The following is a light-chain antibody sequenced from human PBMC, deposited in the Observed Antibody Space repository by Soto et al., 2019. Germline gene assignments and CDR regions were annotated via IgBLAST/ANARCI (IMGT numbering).Light chain of an antibody. CDR2: DVS. CDR3: SSYAGSNNLEV. Sequence: QSALTQPASVSGSPGQSITISCTGTSSDVGGHNSVAWYQHNPGKAPKLMIYDVSNRPSGVSSRFSGSKSGNTASLSISGLQAEDEADYYCSSYAGSNNLEVFGGGTKLTVL. CDR1: SSDVGGHNS. V-gene: IGLV2-14*01. J-gene: IGLJ2*01.